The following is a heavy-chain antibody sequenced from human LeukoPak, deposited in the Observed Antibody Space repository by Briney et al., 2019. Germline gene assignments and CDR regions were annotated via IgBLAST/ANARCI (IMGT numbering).Heavy chain of an antibody. D-gene: IGHD3-10*01. CDR1: GYTFTSYL. Sequence: ASVKVSCKASGYTFTSYLIRWVRQAPGQGLEWMGWIYAYDGSTDYAQNLQGRVTMTIDTSTNTAYMELRSLRSDDTAVYYCARGGYYCGSGSYYHFDYWGQGTLVAVSS. V-gene: IGHV1-18*01. CDR2: IYAYDGST. J-gene: IGHJ4*02. CDR3: ARGGYYCGSGSYYHFDY.